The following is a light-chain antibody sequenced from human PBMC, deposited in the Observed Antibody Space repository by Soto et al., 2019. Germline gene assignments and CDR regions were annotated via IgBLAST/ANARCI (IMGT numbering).Light chain of an antibody. Sequence: EIVLTQSPGTLSLSPGERATLSCRASQSVSSSYLAWYQQKPGQAPRLLIYGASSRATGIPARFSGSGSGTDFTLTISSLEPEDFAVYYCQHYCSSPHTFGQGTKLHIK. CDR1: QSVSSSY. CDR3: QHYCSSPHT. V-gene: IGKV3-20*01. CDR2: GAS. J-gene: IGKJ2*01.